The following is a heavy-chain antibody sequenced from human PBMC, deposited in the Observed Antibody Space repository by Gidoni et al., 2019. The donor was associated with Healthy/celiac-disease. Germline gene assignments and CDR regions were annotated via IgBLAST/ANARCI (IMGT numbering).Heavy chain of an antibody. CDR2: ISYDGSNK. Sequence: QVQLVESGGGVVQPGRSLRLSCAASGFTFSSYGMHWVRQAPGKGLEWVAVISYDGSNKYYADSVKGRFTISRDNSKNTLYLQMNSLRAEDTAVYYCAKDGSVSYWGQGTLVTVSS. CDR3: AKDGSVSY. CDR1: GFTFSSYG. J-gene: IGHJ4*02. V-gene: IGHV3-30*18.